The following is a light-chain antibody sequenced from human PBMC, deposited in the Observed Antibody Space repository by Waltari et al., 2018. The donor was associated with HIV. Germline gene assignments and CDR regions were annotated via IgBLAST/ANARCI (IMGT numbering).Light chain of an antibody. CDR2: EVS. J-gene: IGLJ2*01. CDR3: SSYAGSSTFVI. Sequence: QSALTQPASVSGSPGQSITISCTGSSSDVGSYKHVSWYQQHPGKAPRLIIYEVSKLPSVVSNRYSASKSGKTASLTVSGLRAEDEADYYCSSYAGSSTFVIFGGGTKLTVL. CDR1: SSDVGSYKH. V-gene: IGLV2-23*02.